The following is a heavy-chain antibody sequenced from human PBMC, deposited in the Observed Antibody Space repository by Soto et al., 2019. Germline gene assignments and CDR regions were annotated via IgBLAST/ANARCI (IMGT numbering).Heavy chain of an antibody. CDR3: ASYCSSTSCYNFDY. CDR2: IWYDGSNK. Sequence: QVQLVESGGGVVQPGRSLRLSCAASGFTFSSYGIHWVRQAPGKGLEWVAVIWYDGSNKYYADSVKGRFTISRDNSKNKLYLQMNSLRAEDTAVYYCASYCSSTSCYNFDYWGQGTLVTVSS. V-gene: IGHV3-33*01. J-gene: IGHJ4*02. D-gene: IGHD2-2*02. CDR1: GFTFSSYG.